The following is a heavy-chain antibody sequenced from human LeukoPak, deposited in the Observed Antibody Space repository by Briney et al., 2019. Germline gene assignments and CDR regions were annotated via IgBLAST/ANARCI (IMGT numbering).Heavy chain of an antibody. Sequence: SQTLSLTCALSGDIVSSSTAAWNWIRQSRSRGLEWQGRTYYRSKLYSDFAEYVKSRITIDPDTSKNQFSLRLNSVTPDDTAVYFCARGQTYSGRIFDYWGQGTLVTVSS. CDR3: ARGQTYSGRIFDY. J-gene: IGHJ4*02. CDR2: TYYRSKLYS. V-gene: IGHV6-1*01. D-gene: IGHD5-12*01. CDR1: GDIVSSSTAA.